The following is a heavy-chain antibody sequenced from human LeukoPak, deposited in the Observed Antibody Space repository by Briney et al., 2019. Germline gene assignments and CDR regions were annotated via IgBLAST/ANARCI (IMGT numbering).Heavy chain of an antibody. V-gene: IGHV3-11*01. CDR2: ICDSGRTI. D-gene: IGHD3-22*01. J-gene: IGHJ4*02. Sequence: KSGGSLRLSCAASGFTFSDYYMSWIRQAPGKGLECVSYICDSGRTIYYADSVKGRFTISRDNAKNSVYLQMNNLGAEDTAVYYCARDRLGDYDHSGYYDKWGQGTLVTVSS. CDR3: ARDRLGDYDHSGYYDK. CDR1: GFTFSDYY.